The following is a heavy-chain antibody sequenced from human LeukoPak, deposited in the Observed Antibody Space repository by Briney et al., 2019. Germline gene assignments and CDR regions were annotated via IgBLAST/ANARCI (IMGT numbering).Heavy chain of an antibody. CDR1: GGSISSYY. CDR2: IYYSGST. D-gene: IGHD3-22*01. Sequence: PSETLSLTCTVSGGSISSYYWSWIRQPPGKGLEWIGYIYYSGSTNYNPSLKSRITISVDTSKNQFSLKLSSVTAADTAVYYCARVGYYYDSSGYYYGAFDIWGQGTMVTVSS. V-gene: IGHV4-59*08. J-gene: IGHJ3*02. CDR3: ARVGYYYDSSGYYYGAFDI.